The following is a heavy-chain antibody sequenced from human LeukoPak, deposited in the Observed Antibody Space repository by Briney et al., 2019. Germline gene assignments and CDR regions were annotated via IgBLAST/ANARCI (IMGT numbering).Heavy chain of an antibody. D-gene: IGHD4-17*01. Sequence: PGGSLRLSCAASGFTSDDYGTSWVRQAPGKGLEWVPGINWNGGSTGYADSVKGRFTISRDNAKNSLYLQMNSLRAEDTALYYCARDYGDYVGPVAFDIWGQGTMVTVSS. J-gene: IGHJ3*02. CDR1: GFTSDDYG. CDR2: INWNGGST. V-gene: IGHV3-20*04. CDR3: ARDYGDYVGPVAFDI.